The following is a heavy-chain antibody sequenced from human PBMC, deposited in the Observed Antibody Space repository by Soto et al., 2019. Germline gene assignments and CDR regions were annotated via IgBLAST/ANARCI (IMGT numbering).Heavy chain of an antibody. J-gene: IGHJ3*02. V-gene: IGHV1-18*01. CDR3: ARDLYSSSWYVRAFDM. CDR1: GYTFTSYG. D-gene: IGHD6-13*01. CDR2: ISAYNGNT. Sequence: ASVKVSGKASGYTFTSYGISWVRQAPGQGLEWMGWISAYNGNTNYAQKLQGRVTMTTDTSTSTAYMELRSLRSDDTAVYYCARDLYSSSWYVRAFDMWGQGTMVTVSS.